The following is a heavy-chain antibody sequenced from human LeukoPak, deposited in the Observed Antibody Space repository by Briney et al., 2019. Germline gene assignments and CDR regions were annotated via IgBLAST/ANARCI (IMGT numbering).Heavy chain of an antibody. V-gene: IGHV3-7*01. Sequence: GGSLRLSCAASGFTFSSYWMSWVRQAPGKGLEWVANIKQDGSEKYYVDSVKGRFTISRDNGENSVYLQMNSLRAEDTAVYFCARERSYCSGATCSLDLWGQGTLVTVSS. J-gene: IGHJ5*02. CDR1: GFTFSSYW. D-gene: IGHD2-15*01. CDR3: ARERSYCSGATCSLDL. CDR2: IKQDGSEK.